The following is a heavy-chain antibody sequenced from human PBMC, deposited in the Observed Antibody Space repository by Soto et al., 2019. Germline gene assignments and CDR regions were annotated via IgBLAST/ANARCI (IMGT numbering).Heavy chain of an antibody. CDR3: ARDLGIAARPYYYGMDV. CDR2: IWYDGSNK. D-gene: IGHD6-6*01. Sequence: PGGSLRLSCAASGFTFSSYGMHWVRQAPGKGLEWVAVIWYDGSNKYYADSVKGRFTISRDNSKNTLYLQMNSLRAEDTAVYYCARDLGIAARPYYYGMDVWGQGTTVTVS. V-gene: IGHV3-33*01. CDR1: GFTFSSYG. J-gene: IGHJ6*02.